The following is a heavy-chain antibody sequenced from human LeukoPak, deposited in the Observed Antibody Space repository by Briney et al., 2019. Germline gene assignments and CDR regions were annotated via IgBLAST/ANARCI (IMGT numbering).Heavy chain of an antibody. J-gene: IGHJ2*01. D-gene: IGHD6-13*01. CDR2: IYYSGST. V-gene: IGHV4-59*12. CDR3: ARVSSSWYEDWYFDL. CDR1: GGSISSYY. Sequence: SETLSLTCTVSGGSISSYYWSWIRQPPGKGLEWIGYIYYSGSTNYNPSLKSRVTMSVDTSKNQFSLKLSSVTAADTAVYYCARVSSSWYEDWYFDLWGRGTLVSVSS.